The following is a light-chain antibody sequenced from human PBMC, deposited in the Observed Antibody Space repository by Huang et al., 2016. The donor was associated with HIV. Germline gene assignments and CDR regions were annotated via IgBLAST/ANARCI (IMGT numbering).Light chain of an antibody. CDR2: GAS. CDR1: QSISTS. V-gene: IGKV3-15*01. J-gene: IGKJ1*01. CDR3: QHYNKWPPWT. Sequence: EIVMTQSPATLSVSPGERVTLPCRASQSISTSLAWYQQKPGQAPRRLIYGASTRATGIPARFSGSGSGTDFTLTISSLQSEDSAVYYCQHYNKWPPWTFGQGTKVEIK.